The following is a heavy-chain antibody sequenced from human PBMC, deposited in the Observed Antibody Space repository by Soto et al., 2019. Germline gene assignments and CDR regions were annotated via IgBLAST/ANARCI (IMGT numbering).Heavy chain of an antibody. CDR3: ARMEIQGPIDY. CDR1: GYSISSSNW. V-gene: IGHV4-28*01. Sequence: QVQLQESGPGLVKPSDTLSLTCAVSGYSISSSNWWGWIRQPPGKGLEWIGYIYYSGTTYYNPSLKSRVTMSVDTSKNQFSLTLTSVTAVDTAVYYCARMEIQGPIDYWGQGTLVTVSS. J-gene: IGHJ4*02. CDR2: IYYSGTT. D-gene: IGHD3-3*01.